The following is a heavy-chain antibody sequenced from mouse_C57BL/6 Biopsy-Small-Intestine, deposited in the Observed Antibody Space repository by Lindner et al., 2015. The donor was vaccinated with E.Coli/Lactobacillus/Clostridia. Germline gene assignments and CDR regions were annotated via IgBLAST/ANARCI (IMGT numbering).Heavy chain of an antibody. CDR2: ISPNTGIS. J-gene: IGHJ2*01. V-gene: IGHV1-31*01. CDR3: ARSEGSSGFLDY. Sequence: VQLQESGPELVKPGASVKISCEASGYSSTGYYMHWVKQSHGNILDWFGYISPNTGISSYNQRFRGKATLTIDKSSSTAYMELRSLTSEDSAVYYCARSEGSSGFLDYWGQGTTLTVSS. CDR1: GYSSTGYY. D-gene: IGHD3-2*02.